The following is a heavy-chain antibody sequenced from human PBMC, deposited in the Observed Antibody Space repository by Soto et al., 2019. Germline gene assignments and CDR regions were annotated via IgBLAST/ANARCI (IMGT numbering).Heavy chain of an antibody. V-gene: IGHV1-18*01. D-gene: IGHD6-6*01. CDR3: ARVRDGDY. CDR1: GYSFTTYG. Sequence: QVHLVQSGAEVKKPGASVKVSFKGSGYSFTTYGITWVRQAPGQGLEWMGWISAHHGNTNYAQKLQGRVTVTRDTYTSTSYMELRRLRSEDTAVYYCARVRDGDYWGQGALVTVDS. J-gene: IGHJ4*02. CDR2: ISAHHGNT.